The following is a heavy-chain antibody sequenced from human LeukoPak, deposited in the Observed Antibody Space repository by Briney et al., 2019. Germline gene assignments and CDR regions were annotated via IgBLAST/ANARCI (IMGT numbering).Heavy chain of an antibody. Sequence: PGGSLRLSCAASGFTFSNACMSWVRHAPGKGRECVGRIKSKTGGGTTDYAAPVKGRFTISRDDSKNTLYLQMNSLKTEDTAVYYCTTENKYYGDRNPAVYYYYYYGMDVWGQGTTVTVSS. D-gene: IGHD4-17*01. J-gene: IGHJ6*02. CDR1: GFTFSNAC. CDR3: TTENKYYGDRNPAVYYYYYYGMDV. V-gene: IGHV3-15*01. CDR2: IKSKTGGGTT.